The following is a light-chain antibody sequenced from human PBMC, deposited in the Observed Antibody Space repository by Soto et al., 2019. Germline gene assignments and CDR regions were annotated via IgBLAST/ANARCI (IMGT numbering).Light chain of an antibody. CDR3: QHRSNWPPG. Sequence: EIVLTQSPATLSLSPGERATLSCRASQSVSSYFAWYQQKPGQAPRLLIYDTSNRATGIPPRFSGSGSGTDFTLTISSLAPEDFAVYYCQHRSNWPPGFGQGTRLEIK. CDR1: QSVSSY. J-gene: IGKJ5*01. CDR2: DTS. V-gene: IGKV3-11*01.